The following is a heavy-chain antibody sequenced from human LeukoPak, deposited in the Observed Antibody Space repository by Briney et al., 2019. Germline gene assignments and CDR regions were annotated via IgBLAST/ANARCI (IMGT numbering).Heavy chain of an antibody. CDR2: ISAYNGNT. CDR3: ARVKFYGDYPFFQH. J-gene: IGHJ1*01. Sequence: SVKVSCKASGYTFTSYGISWVRQAPGQGLEWMGWISAYNGNTNYAQKLQGRVTMTTDTSTGTAYMELRSLRSDDTAVYYCARVKFYGDYPFFQHWGQGTLVTVSS. CDR1: GYTFTSYG. V-gene: IGHV1-18*01. D-gene: IGHD4-17*01.